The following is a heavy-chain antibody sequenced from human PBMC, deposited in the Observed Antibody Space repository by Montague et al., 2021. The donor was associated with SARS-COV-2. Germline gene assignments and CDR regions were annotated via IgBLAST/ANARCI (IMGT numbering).Heavy chain of an antibody. CDR1: GGSISSYY. CDR2: IYYSGST. V-gene: IGHV4-59*01. CDR3: ARGNTWEGYSYGFDY. Sequence: SETLSLTCTVSGGSISSYYWSWIRQPPGKGLEWIGYIYYSGSTNYNPSLKSRVTISVDTSKNQFSLKLSSVTAADTAVYYCARGNTWEGYSYGFDYWGQGTRVTVSS. J-gene: IGHJ4*02. D-gene: IGHD5-18*01.